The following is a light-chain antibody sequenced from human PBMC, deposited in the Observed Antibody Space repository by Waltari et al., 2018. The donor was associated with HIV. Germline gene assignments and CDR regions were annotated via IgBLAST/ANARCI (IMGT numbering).Light chain of an antibody. CDR3: ASWDGSLNGWV. J-gene: IGLJ3*02. CDR2: SDN. V-gene: IGLV1-44*01. Sequence: QSVLPPTPSASEPPGQRVTISCSGGSPNIGNSGLSWYQQFPGTAPKLLIYSDNQRPSGVPDRFFGSKSGTSASLAISGLQSEDEADYYCASWDGSLNGWVFGGGTKLTVL. CDR1: SPNIGNSG.